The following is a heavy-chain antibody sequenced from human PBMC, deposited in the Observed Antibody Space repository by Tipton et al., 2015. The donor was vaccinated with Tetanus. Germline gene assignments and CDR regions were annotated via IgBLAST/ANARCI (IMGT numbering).Heavy chain of an antibody. CDR1: GFTFSSYG. CDR3: ARVPMTTVVTEPTKGMDV. J-gene: IGHJ6*02. CDR2: IWYDGSNK. Sequence: SLRLSCAASGFTFSSYGMHWVRQAPGKGLEWVAVIWYDGSNKYYADSVKGRFTISRDNSKNTLYLQMNSLRAEDTAVYYCARVPMTTVVTEPTKGMDVWGQGTTVTVSS. D-gene: IGHD4-23*01. V-gene: IGHV3-33*01.